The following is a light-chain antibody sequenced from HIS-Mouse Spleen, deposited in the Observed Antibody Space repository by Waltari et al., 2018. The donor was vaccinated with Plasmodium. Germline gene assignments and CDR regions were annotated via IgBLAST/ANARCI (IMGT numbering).Light chain of an antibody. CDR2: GAS. J-gene: IGKJ3*01. V-gene: IGKV3-15*01. Sequence: EIEMTQSPAPLSLSPGERATLSCRSSQSFSSNLAWYQQKPGQAPRLLIYGASTRATGVPARFIGSGSGTEFTLTISSLQSEDVAVYYCQQYNNWSFTFGPGTKVDIK. CDR1: QSFSSN. CDR3: QQYNNWSFT.